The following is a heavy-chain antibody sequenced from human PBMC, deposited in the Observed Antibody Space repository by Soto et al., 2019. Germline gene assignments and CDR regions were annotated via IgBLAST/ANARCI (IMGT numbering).Heavy chain of an antibody. CDR2: INPSGGST. Sequence: ASVKVSCKASGYTFTSYYMHWVRQAPGQGLEWMGVINPSGGSTSYAQKFQGRVTMTRDTSTSTVYMELSSLRSEDTAVYYCARAVAGNWFDPWGQGTLVTVSS. CDR3: ARAVAGNWFDP. J-gene: IGHJ5*02. V-gene: IGHV1-46*03. CDR1: GYTFTSYY. D-gene: IGHD6-19*01.